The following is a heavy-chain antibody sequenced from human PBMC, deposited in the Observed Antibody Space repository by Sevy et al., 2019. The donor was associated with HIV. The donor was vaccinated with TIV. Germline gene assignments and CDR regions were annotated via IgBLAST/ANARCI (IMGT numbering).Heavy chain of an antibody. CDR2: ISGSGGSGNKT. V-gene: IGHV3-23*01. D-gene: IGHD3-22*01. CDR1: GFTFSSYA. CDR3: ARKYDSSGYFDY. Sequence: GESLKISCAASGFTFSSYAMNWVRQAPGKGLEWVSGISGSGGSGNKTNYADSVKGRFTISRDDSKNSLYLQLNSLEAEDTAIYYCARKYDSSGYFDYWGQGTLVTVSS. J-gene: IGHJ4*02.